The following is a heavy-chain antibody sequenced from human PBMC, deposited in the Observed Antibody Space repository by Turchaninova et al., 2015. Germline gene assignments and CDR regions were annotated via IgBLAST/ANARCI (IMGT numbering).Heavy chain of an antibody. D-gene: IGHD3-22*01. Sequence: QFQLVQSGAEVKKPGSPVKVSCTAYGGPFSTPAISWVRQAPGQGLDWMGGSTPMFGTANYAQKFQGRVTITADESTSTAYMELRSLRSEDTALYYCARGPDSSSYYYFYWGQGTLVTVSS. CDR1: GGPFSTPA. J-gene: IGHJ4*02. CDR2: STPMFGTA. CDR3: ARGPDSSSYYYFY. V-gene: IGHV1-69*12.